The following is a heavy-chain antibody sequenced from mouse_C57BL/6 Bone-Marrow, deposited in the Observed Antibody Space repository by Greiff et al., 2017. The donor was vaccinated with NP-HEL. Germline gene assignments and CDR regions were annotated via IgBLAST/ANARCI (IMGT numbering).Heavy chain of an antibody. V-gene: IGHV1-74*01. J-gene: IGHJ1*03. CDR2: IHPSDSDT. Sequence: QVQLQQPGAELVKPGASVKVSCKASGYTFTSYWMHWVKQRPGQGLEWIGRIHPSDSDTNYTPKFKGKATLTVDKSSSTAYLQLSSLTSEDSAVFYCESQVLRPSDVDEWGKGTTVTVSS. D-gene: IGHD1-2*01. CDR3: ESQVLRPSDVDE. CDR1: GYTFTSYW.